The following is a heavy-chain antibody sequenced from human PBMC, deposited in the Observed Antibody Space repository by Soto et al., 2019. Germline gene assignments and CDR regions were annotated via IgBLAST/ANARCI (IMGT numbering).Heavy chain of an antibody. CDR3: ARDPGRDSSSWYF. J-gene: IGHJ4*02. CDR2: ISSSGSTI. D-gene: IGHD6-13*01. V-gene: IGHV3-11*01. CDR1: GFTFSDYY. Sequence: PGGSPRLSFAASGFTFSDYYMSWIRQAPGKGLEWVSYISSSGSTIYYADSVKGRFTISRDNAKNSLYLQMNSLRAEDTAVYYCARDPGRDSSSWYFGGQGTLVTVSS.